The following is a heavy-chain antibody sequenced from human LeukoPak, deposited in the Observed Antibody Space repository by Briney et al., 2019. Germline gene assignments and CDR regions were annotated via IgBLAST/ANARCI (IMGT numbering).Heavy chain of an antibody. Sequence: GGSLRLSCAASGFTFSSYSMNWVRQAPGKGLDWVSSISSSSSYIYYADSVKGRFTISRDNAKNSLYLQMNSLRAEDTAVYYCARDNPTSNYYDSSGKYRGDYWGQGTLVTVSS. D-gene: IGHD3-22*01. V-gene: IGHV3-21*01. CDR1: GFTFSSYS. CDR3: ARDNPTSNYYDSSGKYRGDY. CDR2: ISSSSSYI. J-gene: IGHJ4*02.